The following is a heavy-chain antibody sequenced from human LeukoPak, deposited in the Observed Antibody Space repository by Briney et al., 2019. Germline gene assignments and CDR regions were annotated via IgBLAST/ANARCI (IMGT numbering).Heavy chain of an antibody. D-gene: IGHD6-13*01. CDR3: AGDPPQEIAAAGDY. V-gene: IGHV3-21*06. Sequence: GGSLRLSCEASGFTFNTYSMNWARQAPGKGLEWVSSIDSSGGYMFYADSVKGRFIISRDNAKDSLYLQMNSLRVEDTAVYYCAGDPPQEIAAAGDYWGQGTLVTVSS. CDR2: IDSSGGYM. CDR1: GFTFNTYS. J-gene: IGHJ4*02.